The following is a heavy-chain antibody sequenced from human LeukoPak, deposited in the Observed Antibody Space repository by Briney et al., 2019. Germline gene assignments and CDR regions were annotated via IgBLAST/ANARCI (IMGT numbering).Heavy chain of an antibody. V-gene: IGHV3-30*18. D-gene: IGHD1-1*01. J-gene: IGHJ4*02. CDR3: AKVGLERQIDY. Sequence: GGSLRLSCAASGFTFSSYGMHWVRHAPGKGLEWVAVISYDGSNKYYADSVKGRFTISRDNSKNTLYLQMNSLRAEDTAVYYCAKVGLERQIDYXGQGTLVTVSS. CDR1: GFTFSSYG. CDR2: ISYDGSNK.